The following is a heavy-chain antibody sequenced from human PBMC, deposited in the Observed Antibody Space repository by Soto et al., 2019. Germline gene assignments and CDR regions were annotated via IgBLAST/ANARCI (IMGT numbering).Heavy chain of an antibody. V-gene: IGHV1-8*01. D-gene: IGHD6-19*01. Sequence: ASVKVSCKASGYTFTSYDINWVRQATGQGLEWMGWMNPNSGNTGYAQKFQGRVTMTRNTSISTAYMELSSLRSEDTAVYYCARTSGWYGDDYFDYWGQGTLVTVSS. CDR1: GYTFTSYD. J-gene: IGHJ4*02. CDR3: ARTSGWYGDDYFDY. CDR2: MNPNSGNT.